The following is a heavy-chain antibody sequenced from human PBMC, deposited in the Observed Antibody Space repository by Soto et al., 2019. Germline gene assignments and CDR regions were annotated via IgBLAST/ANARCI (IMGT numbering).Heavy chain of an antibody. CDR3: ARDSSGQIAAAGWDYYYYYGMDV. CDR2: IKQDGSEK. D-gene: IGHD6-13*01. V-gene: IGHV3-7*03. J-gene: IGHJ6*02. CDR1: GFTFSSYW. Sequence: EVQLVESGGGLVQPGGSLRLSCAASGFTFSSYWMSWVRQAPGKGLEWVANIKQDGSEKYYVDSVKGRFTISRDNAKNSLYLQMNSLRAEDTAVYYCARDSSGQIAAAGWDYYYYYGMDVWGQGTTVTVSS.